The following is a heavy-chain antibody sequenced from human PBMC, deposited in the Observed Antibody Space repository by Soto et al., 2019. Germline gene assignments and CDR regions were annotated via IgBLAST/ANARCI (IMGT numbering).Heavy chain of an antibody. CDR1: GYTFTGYY. D-gene: IGHD3-22*01. CDR2: INPNSGGT. CDR3: ARGGSGDSSGYYYYYGMDV. J-gene: IGHJ6*02. V-gene: IGHV1-2*02. Sequence: GASVKVSCKASGYTFTGYYMHWVRQAPGQGLEWMGWINPNSGGTNCAQKFQGRVTMTRDTSISTAYMELSRLRSDDTAVYYCARGGSGDSSGYYYYYGMDVWGQGTTVTVSS.